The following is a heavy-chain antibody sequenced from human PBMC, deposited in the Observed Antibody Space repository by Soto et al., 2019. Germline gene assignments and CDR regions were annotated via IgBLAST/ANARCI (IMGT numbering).Heavy chain of an antibody. V-gene: IGHV4-30-2*01. D-gene: IGHD6-19*01. CDR3: ARSFGWYAVDS. CDR1: GGSISSGGYS. J-gene: IGHJ4*02. Sequence: SETLSLTCAVSGGSISSGGYSWSWIRQPPGKDLEWLGDLSHGGSPNYNPSLKSRVTISLDKSRNQFSLSLSLMTAADTATYYCARSFGWYAVDSWGQGILVTVSS. CDR2: LSHGGSP.